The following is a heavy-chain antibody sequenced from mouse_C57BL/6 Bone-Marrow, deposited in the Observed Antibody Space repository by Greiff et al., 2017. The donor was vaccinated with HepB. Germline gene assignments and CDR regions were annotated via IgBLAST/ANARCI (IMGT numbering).Heavy chain of an antibody. J-gene: IGHJ1*03. Sequence: QVQLQQSGAELMKPGASVKLSCKATGYTFTGYWIEWVKQRPGHGLEWIGEILPGSGSTNYNEKFKGKATFTADTSSNTAYMQLSSLTTEDSAIYYGAREGPDYGSSYRGYFDVWGTGTTVTVSS. CDR1: GYTFTGYW. CDR2: ILPGSGST. D-gene: IGHD1-1*01. CDR3: AREGPDYGSSYRGYFDV. V-gene: IGHV1-9*01.